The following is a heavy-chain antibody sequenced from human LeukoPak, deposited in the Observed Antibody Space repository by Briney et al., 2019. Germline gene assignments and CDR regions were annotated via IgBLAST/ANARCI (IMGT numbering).Heavy chain of an antibody. CDR2: AFYSGST. Sequence: SQTLSLTCTVSGGSISSGGYYWSWIRQHPGKGLEWIGYAFYSGSTNYNPSLKSQVTISVDTSKNQFSLKLNSMTAADTAVYFCARTPGNTLDYWGQGTLVTVSS. CDR3: ARTPGNTLDY. D-gene: IGHD1-14*01. V-gene: IGHV4-61*08. CDR1: GGSISSGGYY. J-gene: IGHJ4*02.